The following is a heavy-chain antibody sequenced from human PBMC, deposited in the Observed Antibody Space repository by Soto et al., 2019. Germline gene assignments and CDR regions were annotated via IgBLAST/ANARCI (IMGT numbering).Heavy chain of an antibody. CDR1: GLDFSSEV. Sequence: PGGSLRLSCAASGLDFSSEVMCWVRQAPGKGLEWVSSISGSGRTIYHADSMRGRFAISRDNSKNSLYLQLNNLRVDDTAVYYCAKVGPSYYYGMHVWGQGTTVTVYS. V-gene: IGHV3-23*01. J-gene: IGHJ6*02. D-gene: IGHD1-26*01. CDR2: ISGSGRTI. CDR3: AKVGPSYYYGMHV.